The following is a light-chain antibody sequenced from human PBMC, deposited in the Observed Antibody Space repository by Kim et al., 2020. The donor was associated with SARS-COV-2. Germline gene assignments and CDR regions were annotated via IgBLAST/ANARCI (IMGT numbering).Light chain of an antibody. Sequence: AIQLAQSPSSLSASVGDRVTITCRASQGIGTSLAWYRQRPGKAPQLLMEGTSTLESGVPSWFTGSGSGTDFILTISSLQPEDFATYYCQQFKSFPPTFGQGTKVDIK. V-gene: IGKV1-13*02. J-gene: IGKJ1*01. CDR1: QGIGTS. CDR2: GTS. CDR3: QQFKSFPPT.